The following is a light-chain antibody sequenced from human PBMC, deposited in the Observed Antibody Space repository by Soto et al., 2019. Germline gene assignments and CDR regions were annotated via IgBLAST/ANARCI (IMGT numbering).Light chain of an antibody. V-gene: IGLV2-8*01. CDR1: SSDVGGYNY. Sequence: QSALTQPPSASGSPGQSVTISCTGTSSDVGGYNYVSWYQQHPGKAPKLMIYEVSKRPSGVPDRFSGSKSGNTASLTVSGLQAEDEADYYCSSYTSSSTGVFGTGTKVTVL. CDR3: SSYTSSSTGV. J-gene: IGLJ1*01. CDR2: EVS.